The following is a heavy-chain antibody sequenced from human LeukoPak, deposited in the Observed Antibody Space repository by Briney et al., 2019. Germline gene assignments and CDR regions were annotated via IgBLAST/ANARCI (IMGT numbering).Heavy chain of an antibody. CDR2: IIPIFGTA. CDR1: GGTFSSYA. Sequence: ASVKVSCKASGGTFSSYAISWVRQAPGQGLEWMGGIIPIFGTANYAQKFQGRVTITADEPTSTAYMELSSLRSEDTAVYYCARTPVDIVATIPYYFDYWGQGTLVTVSS. CDR3: ARTPVDIVATIPYYFDY. D-gene: IGHD5-12*01. V-gene: IGHV1-69*13. J-gene: IGHJ4*02.